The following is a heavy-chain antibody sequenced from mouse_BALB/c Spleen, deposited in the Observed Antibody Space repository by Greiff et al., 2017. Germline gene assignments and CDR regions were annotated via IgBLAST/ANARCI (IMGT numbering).Heavy chain of an antibody. Sequence: EVMLVDSGGGLVQPGGSRKLSCAASGFTFSDYGMAWVRQAPGKGPEWVAFISNLAYSIYYADTVTGRFTISRENAKNTLYLEMSSLRSEDTAMYYCAREKDYAMDYWGQGTSVTVSS. CDR1: GFTFSDYG. CDR3: AREKDYAMDY. V-gene: IGHV5-15*02. CDR2: ISNLAYSI. J-gene: IGHJ4*01.